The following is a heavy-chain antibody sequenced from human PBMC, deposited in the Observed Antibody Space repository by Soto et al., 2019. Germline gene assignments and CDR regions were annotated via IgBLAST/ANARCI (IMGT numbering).Heavy chain of an antibody. D-gene: IGHD2-2*01. CDR3: CIVVVPAAIQGFDY. CDR1: GGTFSSYA. Sequence: ASVKVSCKASGGTFSSYAISWVRQAPGQGLEWMGGIIPIFGTVNYAQKFQGRVTITADESTSTAYMELSSLRSEDTAVYYCCIVVVPAAIQGFDYWGQGTLVTVSS. J-gene: IGHJ4*02. CDR2: IIPIFGTV. V-gene: IGHV1-69*13.